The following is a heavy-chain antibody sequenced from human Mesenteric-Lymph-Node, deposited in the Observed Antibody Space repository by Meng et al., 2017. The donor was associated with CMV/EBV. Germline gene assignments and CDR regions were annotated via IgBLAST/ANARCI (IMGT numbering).Heavy chain of an antibody. CDR1: GYTFSNYY. D-gene: IGHD3-10*01. V-gene: IGHV1-46*01. Sequence: ASVKVSCKASGYTFSNYYIHWVRPAPGQGLEWVGIINPSGGSPSYAQKVQGRVTVTSDTSTSTVYMELTSLRSEDTAVYYCAKDKITMVRGVYGMDVWGQGTTVTVSS. CDR2: INPSGGSP. CDR3: AKDKITMVRGVYGMDV. J-gene: IGHJ6*02.